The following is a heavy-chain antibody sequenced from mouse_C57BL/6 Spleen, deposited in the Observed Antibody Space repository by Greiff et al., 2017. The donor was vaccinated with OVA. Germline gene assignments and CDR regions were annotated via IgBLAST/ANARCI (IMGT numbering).Heavy chain of an antibody. Sequence: QVQLKQPGAELVKPGASVKLSCKASGYTFTSYWMHWVKQRPGRGLEWIGRIDPNSGGTKYNEKFKSKATLTVDKPSSTAYMQLSSLTSEDSAVYYCARGWLLGYWYFDVWGTGTTVTVSS. CDR3: ARGWLLGYWYFDV. J-gene: IGHJ1*03. V-gene: IGHV1-72*01. CDR1: GYTFTSYW. D-gene: IGHD2-3*01. CDR2: IDPNSGGT.